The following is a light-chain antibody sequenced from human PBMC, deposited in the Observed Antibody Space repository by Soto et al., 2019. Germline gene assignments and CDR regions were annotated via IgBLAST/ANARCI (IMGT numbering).Light chain of an antibody. J-gene: IGKJ4*01. V-gene: IGKV3-20*01. CDR2: GAS. CDR3: QQYGSPPRLT. Sequence: EIVLTQSPGTLSLSPGERATLSCRASQSVTSDYLAWCQQRPGQAPRLLIYGASSRATGIPDRFSGSGSGRDFTLTISRLEPEDFAVCYCQQYGSPPRLTFGGGTKVEIK. CDR1: QSVTSDY.